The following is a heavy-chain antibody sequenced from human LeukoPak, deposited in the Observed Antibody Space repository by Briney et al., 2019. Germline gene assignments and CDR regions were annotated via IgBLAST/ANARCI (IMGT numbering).Heavy chain of an antibody. CDR1: GFTFSSYA. Sequence: PGGSLRLSCAASGFTFSSYAMSWVRQAPGKGLEWVANIKQDGSEKYYVDPVKGRFTISRDNAKNSLYLQMNSLRVEDTAVYYCVRALGTGSYWGQGTLVTVSP. CDR3: VRALGTGSY. D-gene: IGHD1-1*01. J-gene: IGHJ4*02. V-gene: IGHV3-7*03. CDR2: IKQDGSEK.